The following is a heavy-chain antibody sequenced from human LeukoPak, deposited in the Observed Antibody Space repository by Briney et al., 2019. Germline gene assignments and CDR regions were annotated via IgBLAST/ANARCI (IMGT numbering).Heavy chain of an antibody. CDR3: AKDVSWAGHGGGVPIAVAGISGYFDY. V-gene: IGHV3-33*06. Sequence: TGGSLRLSCAASGFTFSSCGMHWVRQAPGKGLEWVAVIWYDGSNKYYADSVKGRFTISSDNSKNTLYLQMNSLRAEDTAVYYCAKDVSWAGHGGGVPIAVAGISGYFDYWGQGTLVTVSS. CDR1: GFTFSSCG. CDR2: IWYDGSNK. D-gene: IGHD6-19*01. J-gene: IGHJ4*02.